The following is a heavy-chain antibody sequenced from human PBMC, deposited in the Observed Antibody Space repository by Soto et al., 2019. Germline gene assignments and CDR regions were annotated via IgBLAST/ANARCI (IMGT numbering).Heavy chain of an antibody. CDR2: ISSSGSTI. D-gene: IGHD3-22*01. CDR3: ARVWAYYDSSLSY. CDR1: GFTFSDYY. J-gene: IGHJ3*01. Sequence: PVGSLRLSCAASGFTFSDYYMSWIRQAPGKGLEWVSYISSSGSTIYYADSVKGRFTISRDNAKNSLYLQMNSLRAEDTAVYYCARVWAYYDSSLSYWGQGTMVTVSS. V-gene: IGHV3-11*01.